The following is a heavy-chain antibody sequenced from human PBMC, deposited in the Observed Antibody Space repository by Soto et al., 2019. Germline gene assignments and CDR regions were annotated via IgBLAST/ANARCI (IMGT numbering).Heavy chain of an antibody. CDR2: IFSNDEK. Sequence: SGPTLVNPTETLTLTCTVSGFSLSNARMGVSWIRQPPGKALEWLAHIFSNDEKSYSTSLKSRLTTSKDTSKSQVVLTMTNMDPVDTATYYCARAPVLYCSGGSCYSDDFYYYYMDVWGKGPTGTVSS. D-gene: IGHD2-15*01. V-gene: IGHV2-26*01. J-gene: IGHJ6*03. CDR1: GFSLSNARMG. CDR3: ARAPVLYCSGGSCYSDDFYYYYMDV.